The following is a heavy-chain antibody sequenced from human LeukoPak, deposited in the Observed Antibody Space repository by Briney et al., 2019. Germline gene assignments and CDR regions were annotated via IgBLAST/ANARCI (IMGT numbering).Heavy chain of an antibody. CDR1: GGSISSYY. CDR3: ARDRPAGGLAAAGPLGFDP. CDR2: IYTSGST. D-gene: IGHD6-13*01. V-gene: IGHV4-4*07. J-gene: IGHJ5*02. Sequence: SQTLSLTCTVSGGSISSYYWSWVRQPAGKGLEWIGRIYTSGSTNYNPSLKSRVTMSVDTSKNQFSLKLSSVTAADTAVYYCARDRPAGGLAAAGPLGFDPWGQGTLVTVSS.